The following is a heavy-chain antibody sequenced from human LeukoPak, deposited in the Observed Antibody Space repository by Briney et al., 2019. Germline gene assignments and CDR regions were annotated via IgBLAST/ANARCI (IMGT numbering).Heavy chain of an antibody. CDR2: IYYSGST. D-gene: IGHD1-26*01. J-gene: IGHJ4*02. CDR3: ARGGLRSGSYYFDY. V-gene: IGHV4-59*01. CDR1: GGSISSYY. Sequence: PSETLSLTCTVSGGSISSYYWSWIRQPPGKGLEWIGYIYYSGSTNYNPSLKSRVTISVDTSKNQFSLKLSSVTAADTAVYYCARGGLRSGSYYFDYWGQGTLATVSS.